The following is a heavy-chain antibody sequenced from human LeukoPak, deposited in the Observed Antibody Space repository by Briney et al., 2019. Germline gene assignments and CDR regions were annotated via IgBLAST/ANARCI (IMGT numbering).Heavy chain of an antibody. CDR1: GFTVSGNY. Sequence: PGGSLRLSCAASGFTVSGNYMSWVRQAPGKGLEWVSVIYSGGSTYYADSVKGRFTISRDNSKNTLYLQMNSLRAEDTAVYYCAREGYRSCWYYDYWGQGTLVTVSS. V-gene: IGHV3-53*01. J-gene: IGHJ4*02. CDR3: AREGYRSCWYYDY. D-gene: IGHD6-13*01. CDR2: IYSGGST.